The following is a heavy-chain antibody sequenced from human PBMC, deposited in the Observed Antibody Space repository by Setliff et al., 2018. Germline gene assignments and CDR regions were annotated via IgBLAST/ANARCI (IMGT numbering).Heavy chain of an antibody. D-gene: IGHD6-19*01. CDR1: GGSMSRSNYY. J-gene: IGHJ4*02. V-gene: IGHV4-39*01. CDR2: VYYYSGVT. Sequence: SETLSLTCSVSGGSMSRSNYYWGWIRQSPGKELEWIGSVYYYSGVTYYNPSLESRVTIFLDAPKNQFSLKLSSVIAADTAVYYCATLPYSSGPLHDYWGQGTLVTVSS. CDR3: ATLPYSSGPLHDY.